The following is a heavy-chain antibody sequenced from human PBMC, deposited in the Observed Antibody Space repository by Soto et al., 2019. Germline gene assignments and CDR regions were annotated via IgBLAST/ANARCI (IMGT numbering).Heavy chain of an antibody. CDR1: GGTFSSYA. V-gene: IGHV1-69*01. Sequence: QVQLVQSGAEVKKPGSSVKVSCKASGGTFSSYAISWVRQAPGQGLEWMGGIIPIFGTANYAQKFQGRVTITAHESTSTAYVELSILRSEDTAVYYCARGHIGTKYTYGYGRSDYWGQGTLVTVSS. J-gene: IGHJ4*02. CDR3: ARGHIGTKYTYGYGRSDY. D-gene: IGHD5-18*01. CDR2: IIPIFGTA.